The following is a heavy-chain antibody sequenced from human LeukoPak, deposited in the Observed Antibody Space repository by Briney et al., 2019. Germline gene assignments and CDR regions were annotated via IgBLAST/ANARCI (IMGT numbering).Heavy chain of an antibody. CDR1: GYSFTSYW. CDR2: IYPGDSDT. D-gene: IGHD5-18*01. Sequence: GESLKISCKGSGYSFTSYWIGWVRQMSAKGLEWMGIIYPGDSDTRYSPSFQGQVTISADKSISTAYLQWSSLKASDSAMYYCARLNVDTAMVDNYYYMDVWGKGTTVTVSS. CDR3: ARLNVDTAMVDNYYYMDV. J-gene: IGHJ6*03. V-gene: IGHV5-51*01.